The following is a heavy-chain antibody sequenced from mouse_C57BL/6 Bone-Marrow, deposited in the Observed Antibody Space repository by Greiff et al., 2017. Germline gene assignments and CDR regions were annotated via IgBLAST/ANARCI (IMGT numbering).Heavy chain of an antibody. CDR3: ARSYYYGTQFAY. J-gene: IGHJ3*01. CDR1: GFTFSSYA. Sequence: EVMLVESGGGLVKPGGSLKLSCAASGFTFSSYAMSWVRQTPEKRLEWVATISDGGSYTYYPDNVKGRFTISRDNAKNNLYLQMSHLKSEDTAIYYCARSYYYGTQFAYWGQRTLVTVSA. CDR2: ISDGGSYT. V-gene: IGHV5-4*03. D-gene: IGHD1-1*01.